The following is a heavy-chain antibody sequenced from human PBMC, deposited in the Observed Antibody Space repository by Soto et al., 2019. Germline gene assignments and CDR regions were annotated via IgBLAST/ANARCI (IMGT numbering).Heavy chain of an antibody. CDR3: AREAAGNYFDY. CDR1: GYTFTSYY. Sequence: ASVKISCKASGYTFTSYYMHWVRQAPGQGLEWMGIINPSGGSTSYAQKFQGRVTMTRDTSTSTVYMELSSLRSEDTAVYYCAREAAGNYFDYWGQGTLVTVPQ. V-gene: IGHV1-46*03. D-gene: IGHD6-13*01. J-gene: IGHJ4*02. CDR2: INPSGGST.